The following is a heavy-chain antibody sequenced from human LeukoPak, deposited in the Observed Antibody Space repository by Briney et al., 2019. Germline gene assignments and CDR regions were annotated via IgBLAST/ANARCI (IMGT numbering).Heavy chain of an antibody. J-gene: IGHJ4*02. CDR2: ISYDGSNK. CDR3: ARARYYDSSGYIDY. CDR1: GFTFSSYA. D-gene: IGHD3-22*01. Sequence: PGRSLRLSCAASGFTFSSYAMHWVRQAPGKGLEWVAVISYDGSNKYYADSVKGRFTISRDNSKNTLYLQMNSLRAEDTAVYYCARARYYDSSGYIDYWGQGTLVTVSS. V-gene: IGHV3-30-3*01.